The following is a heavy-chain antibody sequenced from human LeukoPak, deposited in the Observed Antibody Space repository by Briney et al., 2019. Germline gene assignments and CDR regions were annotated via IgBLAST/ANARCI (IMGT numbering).Heavy chain of an antibody. D-gene: IGHD6-6*01. CDR2: IYYSGST. CDR3: ARVRIAARPFDY. CDR1: GGSISSGGYY. Sequence: KTSETLSLTCTVSGGSISSGGYYWSWIRQHPGKGLEWIGYIYYSGSTYYNPSLKSRVTISVDTSKNQFSLKLSSVTAADTAVYYCARVRIAARPFDYWGQGTLVTVSS. V-gene: IGHV4-31*03. J-gene: IGHJ4*02.